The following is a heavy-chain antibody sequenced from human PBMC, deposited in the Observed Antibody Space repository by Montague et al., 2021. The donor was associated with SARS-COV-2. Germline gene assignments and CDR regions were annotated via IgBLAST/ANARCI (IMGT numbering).Heavy chain of an antibody. CDR3: ARGIDGYNEYFQH. CDR2: ISYDGSNK. CDR1: GFTFSSYA. D-gene: IGHD5-24*01. Sequence: SLSLSFSASGFTFSSYAMHWVRQAPGKGLEWVALISYDGSNKYSVDSVKGRFTISRDNSKNTLYLQMNSLRAEDTAVYYCARGIDGYNEYFQHWGQGTLVTVSS. V-gene: IGHV3-30*04. J-gene: IGHJ1*01.